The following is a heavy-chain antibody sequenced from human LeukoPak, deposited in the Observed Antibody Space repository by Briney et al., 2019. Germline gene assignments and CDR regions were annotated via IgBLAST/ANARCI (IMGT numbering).Heavy chain of an antibody. D-gene: IGHD3-10*01. CDR3: ARDLTMFRGAAFYYYYGMDV. CDR2: INGGNGNT. V-gene: IGHV1-3*01. CDR1: GYTFTSYA. J-gene: IGHJ6*04. Sequence: ASVKVSCKASGYTFTSYAIHWVRQAPGQRLEWLGWINGGNGNTKYSQKFQDRVTITRDTSASTAYMELSSLRSEDTAVYYCARDLTMFRGAAFYYYYGMDVWGKGTTVTVSS.